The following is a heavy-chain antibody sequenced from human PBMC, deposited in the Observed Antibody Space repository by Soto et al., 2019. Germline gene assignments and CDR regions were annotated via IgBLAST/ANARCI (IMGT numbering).Heavy chain of an antibody. Sequence: SETLSLTCAVYGGSFSGYYWTWSRQPPGKGLEWIGEINHSGTTNYNPSLKSRVTISVDTSKNQFFLKLSSVTAADTAVYYCTRGDRSSSWYGGFYSRHWGLGTLVTVSS. D-gene: IGHD6-13*01. CDR2: INHSGTT. V-gene: IGHV4-34*01. J-gene: IGHJ1*01. CDR3: TRGDRSSSWYGGFYSRH. CDR1: GGSFSGYY.